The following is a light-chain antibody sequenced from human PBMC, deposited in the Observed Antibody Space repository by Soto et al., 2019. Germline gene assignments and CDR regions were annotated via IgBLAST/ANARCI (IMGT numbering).Light chain of an antibody. V-gene: IGKV1-16*02. CDR3: QQYKSYPWT. CDR2: TAS. Sequence: DIQMTQSPSSLSASVGDRVTITCRASQDINHYLAWFQQKPGRAPKSLLYTASSLQSGVPSKFSGSGYGTEFTLTISSLQPEDFATYYCQQYKSYPWTFGQGTKVEI. J-gene: IGKJ1*01. CDR1: QDINHY.